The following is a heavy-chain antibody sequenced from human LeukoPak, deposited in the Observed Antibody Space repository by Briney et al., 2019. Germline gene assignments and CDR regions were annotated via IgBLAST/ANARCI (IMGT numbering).Heavy chain of an antibody. J-gene: IGHJ4*02. CDR2: ISTSSSTI. CDR1: GFTVRSNY. V-gene: IGHV3-48*02. D-gene: IGHD6-13*01. Sequence: PGGSLRLSCAASGFTVRSNYMTWVRQAPGKGLELVSYISTSSSTIYYADSVKGRFTISRDNAKNSLYLQMNSLRDEDTAVYYCARDPYLVRGYSSSGYSYWGQGILVTVSS. CDR3: ARDPYLVRGYSSSGYSY.